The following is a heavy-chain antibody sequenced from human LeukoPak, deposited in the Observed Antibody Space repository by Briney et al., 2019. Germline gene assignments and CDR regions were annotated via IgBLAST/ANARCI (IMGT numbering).Heavy chain of an antibody. Sequence: GGSLRLSCAASGFTFSSFAMTWVRQAPWKGLEWVSSITGSRGPTYNTDSVKGRFTISRDNSQNTLYLQMNSLRAEDTAVYYCTKDPNGDYVGAFDPWGQGTLVTVSS. D-gene: IGHD4-17*01. CDR1: GFTFSSFA. V-gene: IGHV3-23*01. CDR2: ITGSRGPT. CDR3: TKDPNGDYVGAFDP. J-gene: IGHJ5*02.